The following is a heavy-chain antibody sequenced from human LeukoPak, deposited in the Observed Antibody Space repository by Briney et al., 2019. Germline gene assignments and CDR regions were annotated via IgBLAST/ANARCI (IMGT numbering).Heavy chain of an antibody. CDR3: ARGVPIPATHPIDY. Sequence: GGSLTLSCAAAGFTLTIYGMRWVRQAPGKGLGWVAFLWNDGSHKKYADSVEGRFAISRDTSKNTLYLQMNSLRADDTAVYYCARGVPIPATHPIDYWGQGSLVTVAS. V-gene: IGHV3-33*03. D-gene: IGHD3-10*01. J-gene: IGHJ4*02. CDR1: GFTLTIYG. CDR2: LWNDGSHK.